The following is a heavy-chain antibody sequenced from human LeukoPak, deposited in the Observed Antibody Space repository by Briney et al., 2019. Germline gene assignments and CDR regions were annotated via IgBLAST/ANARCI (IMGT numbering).Heavy chain of an antibody. CDR3: TRDMIYTFHY. V-gene: IGHV3-49*04. D-gene: IGHD3-16*01. CDR1: GFTFGDYA. J-gene: IGHJ4*02. Sequence: GGSLRLSCTASGFTFGDYAMSWVRQAPGKGLEWVGFITSKAYGGTTEYAASVKGRFTISRDDSKSIAYLQMNSLRTEDKAVYYCTRDMIYTFHYWGQGTLVTVSS. CDR2: ITSKAYGGTT.